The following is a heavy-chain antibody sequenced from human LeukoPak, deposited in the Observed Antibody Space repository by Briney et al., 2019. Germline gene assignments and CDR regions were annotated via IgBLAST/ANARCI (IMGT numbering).Heavy chain of an antibody. Sequence: PGGSLRLSCAASGFTFSSYCMTWVRQAPGKGLEWVANIKEGGSDKYYMDSVKCRFTISRDTAKNSLYLQMNSLRAEDTAVYYCARDPYNSDKSAFYFGAFDLWGQGTMVTVSS. CDR1: GFTFSSYC. V-gene: IGHV3-7*01. CDR2: IKEGGSDK. CDR3: ARDPYNSDKSAFYFGAFDL. D-gene: IGHD3-22*01. J-gene: IGHJ3*01.